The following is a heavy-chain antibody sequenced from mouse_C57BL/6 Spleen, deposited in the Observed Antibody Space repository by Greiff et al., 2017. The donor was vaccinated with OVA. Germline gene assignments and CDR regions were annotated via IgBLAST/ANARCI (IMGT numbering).Heavy chain of an antibody. CDR2: IDPNSGGS. D-gene: IGHD1-1*01. V-gene: IGHV1-72*01. Sequence: VQLQQPGAELVKPGASVKLSCKASGYTFTSYWMHWVKQRPGRGLEWIGRIDPNSGGSKYNEKFKSKATLTVDKPSSTAYMQLSSPTSEDSAVYYCAITTVVPSWFAYWDQGTLVTVSA. CDR1: GYTFTSYW. CDR3: AITTVVPSWFAY. J-gene: IGHJ3*01.